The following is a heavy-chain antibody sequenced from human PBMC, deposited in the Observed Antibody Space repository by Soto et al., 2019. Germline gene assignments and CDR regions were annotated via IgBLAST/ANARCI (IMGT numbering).Heavy chain of an antibody. J-gene: IGHJ6*02. D-gene: IGHD3-3*02. CDR3: VKDEGIEAMDV. CDR1: GFTFSRNT. V-gene: IGHV3-21*01. CDR2: ITSSGSYV. Sequence: GGSLRLSCVTSGFTFSRNTMNWVRQAPGKGLEWVASITSSGSYVYYADSVKGRFSASRDNAKNSLSLQMDSLRPDDTAIYFCVKDEGIEAMDVWGQGTTVTVS.